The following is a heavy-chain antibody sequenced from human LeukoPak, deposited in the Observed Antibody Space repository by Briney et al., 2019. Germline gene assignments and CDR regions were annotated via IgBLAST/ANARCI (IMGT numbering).Heavy chain of an antibody. V-gene: IGHV3-7*01. Sequence: PGGSLRLSCAASGFTFSSYWMSWVRQAPGKGLEWVANIKQDGSEKYYVDSVKGRFTISRDNAKNSLYLQMNSLRAEDTAVYYCARPPWGYSSSWRAEYFQHWGQGTLVTVSS. CDR2: IKQDGSEK. CDR3: ARPPWGYSSSWRAEYFQH. D-gene: IGHD6-13*01. CDR1: GFTFSSYW. J-gene: IGHJ1*01.